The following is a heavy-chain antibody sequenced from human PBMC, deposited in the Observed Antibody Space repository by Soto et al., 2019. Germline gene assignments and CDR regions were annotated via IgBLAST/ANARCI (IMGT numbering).Heavy chain of an antibody. CDR2: IGKDGSEK. J-gene: IGHJ4*02. V-gene: IGHV3-7*01. CDR3: ARGPRYFHC. CDR1: GFTFSGDW. Sequence: GGTLRLSCAASGFTFSGDWMSWVRQAPGKGLEGVANIGKDGSEKYFVDSVEGRFTISRDNAKNSLYLQMNSLRAEDTAVYYCARGPRYFHCWGQGTLVTVSS.